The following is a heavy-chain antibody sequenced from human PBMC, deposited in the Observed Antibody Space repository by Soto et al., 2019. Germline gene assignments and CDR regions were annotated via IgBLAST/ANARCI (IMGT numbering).Heavy chain of an antibody. CDR1: GFTFSSYA. J-gene: IGHJ4*02. D-gene: IGHD6-13*01. Sequence: GGSLRLSCAASGFTFSSYAMSWVRQAPGKGLEWVSAISGSGGSTYYADSVKGRFTISRDNSKNTLYLQMNSLRAEDTAVYYCAKQPSAGTEGPTDYWGQGTRVTVSS. CDR3: AKQPSAGTEGPTDY. V-gene: IGHV3-23*01. CDR2: ISGSGGST.